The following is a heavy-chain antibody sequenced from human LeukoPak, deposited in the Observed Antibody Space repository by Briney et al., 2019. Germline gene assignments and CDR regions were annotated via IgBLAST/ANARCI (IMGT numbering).Heavy chain of an antibody. CDR3: ASSSTLYCGGDCYPFDY. CDR2: IYYSGST. J-gene: IGHJ4*02. V-gene: IGHV4-31*03. CDR1: GGSISSGGYY. Sequence: SQTLSLTCTVSGGSISSGGYYWSWIRQHPGKGLEWIVYIYYSGSTYYNPSLKSRVTISVDTSKNQFSLKLSSVTAADTAVCYCASSSTLYCGGDCYPFDYWGQGTLVTVSS. D-gene: IGHD2-21*02.